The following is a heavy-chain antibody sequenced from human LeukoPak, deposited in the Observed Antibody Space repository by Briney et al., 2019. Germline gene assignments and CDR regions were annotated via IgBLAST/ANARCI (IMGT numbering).Heavy chain of an antibody. CDR3: ARDPFYGDADFDY. V-gene: IGHV3-74*01. CDR2: IKSDGSST. Sequence: GGSLRLSCAASGFTFSNYWMHWVRQAPGKGLVWVSRIKSDGSSTTYADSVKGRFTISGDNAKNLVYLQMNSLRAEDTAVYYCARDPFYGDADFDYWGQGTLVTVSS. J-gene: IGHJ4*02. CDR1: GFTFSNYW. D-gene: IGHD4-17*01.